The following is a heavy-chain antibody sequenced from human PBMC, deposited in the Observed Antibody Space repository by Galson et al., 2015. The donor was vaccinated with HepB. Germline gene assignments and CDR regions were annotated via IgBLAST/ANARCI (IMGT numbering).Heavy chain of an antibody. CDR2: INPSGGST. CDR1: GYTFTSYY. D-gene: IGHD2-21*02. V-gene: IGHV1-46*01. CDR3: ARGVSVVVTAIRVDDAFDI. J-gene: IGHJ3*02. Sequence: SVKVSCKASGYTFTSYYMHWVRQAPGQGLEWMGIINPSGGSTSYAQKFQGRVTMTRDTSTSTVYMELSSLRSEDTAVYYCARGVSVVVTAIRVDDAFDIWGQGTMVTVSS.